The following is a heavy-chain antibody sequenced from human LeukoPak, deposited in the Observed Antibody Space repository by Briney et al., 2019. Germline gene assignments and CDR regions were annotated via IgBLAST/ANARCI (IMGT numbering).Heavy chain of an antibody. CDR1: GFTLSSYT. CDR2: ISSSSSTI. J-gene: IGHJ4*02. Sequence: PGGSLRLSCTASGFTLSSYTMNWVRQAPGKGLEWVSYISSSSSTIYYGDSVKGRFTISRDNAKNSLYLQMNSLRAEDTAVYYCAREGFVTNGYPNFDYWGQGTLVTVSS. CDR3: AREGFVTNGYPNFDY. V-gene: IGHV3-48*01. D-gene: IGHD2-8*01.